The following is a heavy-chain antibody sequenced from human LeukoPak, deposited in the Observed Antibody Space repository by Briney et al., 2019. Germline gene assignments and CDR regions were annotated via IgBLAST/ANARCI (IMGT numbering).Heavy chain of an antibody. CDR3: AKNHYYGSGSYYYYYGMDV. V-gene: IGHV3-30*18. J-gene: IGHJ6*04. Sequence: GGSLRLSCAASGFTFSSYGMHWVRQAPGKGLEWVAVLSYDGSNKYYADSVKGRFTISRDNSKNTLYLQMNSLRAEDTAVYYCAKNHYYGSGSYYYYYGMDVWGKGTTGTVSS. D-gene: IGHD3-10*01. CDR1: GFTFSSYG. CDR2: LSYDGSNK.